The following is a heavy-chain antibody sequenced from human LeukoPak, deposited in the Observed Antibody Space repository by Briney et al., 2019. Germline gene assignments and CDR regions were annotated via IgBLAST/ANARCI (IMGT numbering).Heavy chain of an antibody. V-gene: IGHV3-9*01. CDR1: GFSLEDYA. Sequence: GGSLRLSCEVSGFSLEDYAMQWVRQAPGRGLEWVSGISWNSGSIAYADSVKGRFTISRDNAENSLYLQMDSLRAEDTAVYYCARGHETIKTFGEVIKSRTRWFDPWGQGTLVTVSS. CDR2: ISWNSGSI. CDR3: ARGHETIKTFGEVIKSRTRWFDP. D-gene: IGHD3-3*01. J-gene: IGHJ5*02.